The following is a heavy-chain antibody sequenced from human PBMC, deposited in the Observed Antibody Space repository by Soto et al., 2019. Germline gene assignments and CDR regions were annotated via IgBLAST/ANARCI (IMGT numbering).Heavy chain of an antibody. D-gene: IGHD2-8*02. Sequence: GGSLRLSCAASGFTFTNYALSWARQAPGKGLEWVSAISSSGGDTYYADSVRGRFTISRDNSKNTLYLQMNSLTAGDTAVYYCAKATATGGGAFDICGQGTMVTVSS. CDR3: AKATATGGGAFDI. CDR1: GFTFTNYA. J-gene: IGHJ3*02. CDR2: ISSSGGDT. V-gene: IGHV3-23*01.